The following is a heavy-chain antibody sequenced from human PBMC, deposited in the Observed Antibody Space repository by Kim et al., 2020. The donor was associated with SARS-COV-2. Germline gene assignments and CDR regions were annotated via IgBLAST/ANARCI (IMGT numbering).Heavy chain of an antibody. Sequence: GGSLRLSCAASGFTFSSYSMNWVRQAPGKGLEWVSSISSSSSYIYYADSVKGRFTISRDNAKNSLYLQMNSLRAEDTAVYYCARPNMWDSSGYTFDYWGQGTLVTVSS. D-gene: IGHD3-22*01. J-gene: IGHJ4*02. CDR1: GFTFSSYS. V-gene: IGHV3-21*01. CDR2: ISSSSSYI. CDR3: ARPNMWDSSGYTFDY.